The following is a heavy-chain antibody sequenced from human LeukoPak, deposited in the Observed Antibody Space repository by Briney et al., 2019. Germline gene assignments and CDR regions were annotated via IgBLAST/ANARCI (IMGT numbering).Heavy chain of an antibody. V-gene: IGHV4-34*01. D-gene: IGHD5-12*01. J-gene: IGHJ4*02. CDR3: ARHLVDIVATSNVVTAIPEPFFDY. CDR1: GGSFSGYY. Sequence: SSETLSLTCAVYGGSFSGYYWSWIRQPPGKGLEWIGEINHSGSTNYNPSLKSRVTISVDTSKNQFSLKLSSVTAADTAVYYCARHLVDIVATSNVVTAIPEPFFDYWGQGTLVTVSS. CDR2: INHSGST.